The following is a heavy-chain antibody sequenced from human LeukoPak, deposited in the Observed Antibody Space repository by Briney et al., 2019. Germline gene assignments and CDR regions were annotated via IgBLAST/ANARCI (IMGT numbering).Heavy chain of an antibody. CDR2: ISPYNGNT. D-gene: IGHD3-10*01. Sequence: GALVKVSCKASGYTFSTYGVSWVRQAPGQGLEWMGWISPYNGNTNYAQKLQGRVTMTTDTSTSTAYMELRSLRSDDTAVYYCARPAYYGAGSLYAFDIWGQGTMVTVST. V-gene: IGHV1-18*01. CDR3: ARPAYYGAGSLYAFDI. CDR1: GYTFSTYG. J-gene: IGHJ3*02.